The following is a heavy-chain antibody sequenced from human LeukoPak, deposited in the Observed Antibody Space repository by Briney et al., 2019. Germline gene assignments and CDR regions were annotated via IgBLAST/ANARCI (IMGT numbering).Heavy chain of an antibody. V-gene: IGHV4-59*12. CDR1: VGSINHFY. CDR3: ARDASSVTTRHFEY. CDR2: VYYTGST. D-gene: IGHD4-17*01. Sequence: SETLSLTCTLPVGSINHFYWTCSRQPPGKGLECIGYVYYTGSTYFNPSLKNRVTMSVATTQTQFSLRLIYATDTDTDVYYCARDASSVTTRHFEYWGQGTLVTVSS. J-gene: IGHJ4*02.